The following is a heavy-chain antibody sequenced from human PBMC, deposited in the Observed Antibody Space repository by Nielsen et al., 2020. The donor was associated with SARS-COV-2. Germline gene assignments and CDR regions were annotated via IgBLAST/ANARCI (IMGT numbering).Heavy chain of an antibody. Sequence: GESLKISCAASGFTFSSYGMNWVRQAPGKGLEWVAVIWYDGRKKYHADSVKGRFTISRDNSKNTLYLQMNSLRAEDTAVYYCAREQLVLLDYWGQGTLVTVSS. CDR2: IWYDGRKK. V-gene: IGHV3-33*01. CDR1: GFTFSSYG. J-gene: IGHJ4*02. CDR3: AREQLVLLDY. D-gene: IGHD6-6*01.